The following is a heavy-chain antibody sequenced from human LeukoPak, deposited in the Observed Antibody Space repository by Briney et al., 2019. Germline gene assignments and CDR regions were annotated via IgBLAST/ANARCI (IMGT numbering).Heavy chain of an antibody. Sequence: GASVTVSCKASGYTFTSYYMHWVRQAPGQGLEWMGIINPSGGSTSYAQKFQGRVTMTRDTFTSTVYMELSSLRSEDTAVYYCASGYCSSTSCYDAFDIWGQGTMVTVSS. V-gene: IGHV1-46*01. D-gene: IGHD2-2*01. CDR3: ASGYCSSTSCYDAFDI. J-gene: IGHJ3*02. CDR1: GYTFTSYY. CDR2: INPSGGST.